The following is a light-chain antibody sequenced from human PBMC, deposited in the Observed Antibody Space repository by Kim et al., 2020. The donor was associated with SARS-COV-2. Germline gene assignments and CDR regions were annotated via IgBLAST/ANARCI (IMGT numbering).Light chain of an antibody. J-gene: IGLJ1*01. V-gene: IGLV1-40*01. CDR1: SSNLGAGYD. CDR3: QSYDSSLTGAV. CDR2: NNR. Sequence: RVPISCTGNSSNLGAGYDVHWYQLLPGAAPKFLISNNRNRPSGVPDRFSASRSATSASLAISGLRAEDEAEYFCQSYDSSLTGAVFGTGTKVTVL.